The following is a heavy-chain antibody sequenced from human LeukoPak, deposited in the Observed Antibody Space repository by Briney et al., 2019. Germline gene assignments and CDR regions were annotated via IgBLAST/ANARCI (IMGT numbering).Heavy chain of an antibody. CDR3: ARGIAAAGTGLRYYYYYYYMDV. J-gene: IGHJ6*03. D-gene: IGHD6-13*01. CDR2: ISGSGGST. Sequence: PGGSLRLSCAASGFTFSSYAMSWVRQAPGKGLEWVSAISGSGGSTYYADSVKGRFTISRDNAKNSLYLQMNSLGAEDTAVYYCARGIAAAGTGLRYYYYYYYMDVWGKGTTVTVSS. V-gene: IGHV3-23*01. CDR1: GFTFSSYA.